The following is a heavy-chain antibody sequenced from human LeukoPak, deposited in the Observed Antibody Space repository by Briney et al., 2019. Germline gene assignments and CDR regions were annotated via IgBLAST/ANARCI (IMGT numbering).Heavy chain of an antibody. CDR2: IYSSGST. D-gene: IGHD3-9*01. J-gene: IGHJ6*02. Sequence: SETLSLTCTVSGGSTSSYYWTWIRQPAGKGLEWIGRIYSSGSTKYNASLKSRVSMSVETSKNQFSLILSSVTAADTAVYYCAREMKGNYDILTGYYHTYHYGMDVWGQGTTVTVSS. V-gene: IGHV4-4*07. CDR1: GGSTSSYY. CDR3: AREMKGNYDILTGYYHTYHYGMDV.